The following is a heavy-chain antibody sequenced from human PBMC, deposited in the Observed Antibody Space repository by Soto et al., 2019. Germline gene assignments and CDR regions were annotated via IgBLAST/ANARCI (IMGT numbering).Heavy chain of an antibody. CDR2: IYSGNSPI. CDR1: GFSFSNYN. CDR3: AGESGLXSTRPV. J-gene: IGHJ4*02. D-gene: IGHD6-6*01. Sequence: GGSLRLSCAASGFSFSNYNMNWVRQAPGKGLEWVSIIYSGNSPIYYADSVKGRFTISRDNARNSLYLQMNSLRVEDTAVYYCAGESGLXSTRPVWGLGTLVTSPQ. V-gene: IGHV3-48*01.